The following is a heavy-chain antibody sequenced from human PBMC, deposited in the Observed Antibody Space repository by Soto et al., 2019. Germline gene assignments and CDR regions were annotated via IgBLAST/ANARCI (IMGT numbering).Heavy chain of an antibody. J-gene: IGHJ6*02. CDR3: ARGKGMEENYYYYGMDI. Sequence: ASVKVSCKASGYTFSTYAIHWVRQAPGQSLEWMGWLNGGTGQKRYSQRFQDRVTITRDTSASTAYMEVSSLIPEDTAVYYCARGKGMEENYYYYGMDIWGQGTTVTVSS. V-gene: IGHV1-3*01. CDR2: LNGGTGQK. D-gene: IGHD1-1*01. CDR1: GYTFSTYA.